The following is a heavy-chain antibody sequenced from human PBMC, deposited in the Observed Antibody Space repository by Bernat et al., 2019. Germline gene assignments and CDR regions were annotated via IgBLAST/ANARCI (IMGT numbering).Heavy chain of an antibody. J-gene: IGHJ5*02. CDR2: ISYDGSNK. CDR1: GFTFSSYG. CDR3: AKDWAHVDTAKMDGNWFDP. Sequence: VQLVESGGGVVQPGRSLRLSCAASGFTFSSYGMHWVRQAPGKGLEWVAVISYDGSNKYYADSVKGRFTISRDNSKNTLYLQMNSLRAEDTAVYYCAKDWAHVDTAKMDGNWFDPWGQGTLVTVSS. D-gene: IGHD5-18*01. V-gene: IGHV3-30*18.